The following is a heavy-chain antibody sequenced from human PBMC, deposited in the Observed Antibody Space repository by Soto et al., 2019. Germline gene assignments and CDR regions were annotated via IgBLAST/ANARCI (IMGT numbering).Heavy chain of an antibody. V-gene: IGHV1-69*13. CDR1: GGTFSSYA. CDR2: IIPIFGTA. J-gene: IGHJ5*02. Sequence: ASVKVSCKASGGTFSSYAISWERQAPGQGLEWMGGIIPIFGTANYAQKFQGRVTITADESTSTAYMELSSLRSEDTAVYYCARATYYDFWSGYEVWFDPWGQGTLVTVSS. CDR3: ARATYYDFWSGYEVWFDP. D-gene: IGHD3-3*01.